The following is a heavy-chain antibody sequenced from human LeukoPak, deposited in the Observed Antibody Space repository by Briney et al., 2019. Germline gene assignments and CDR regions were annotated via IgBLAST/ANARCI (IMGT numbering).Heavy chain of an antibody. Sequence: GGSLRLSCAASAFSLSDNWMNWVRQAPGKGLEWVASIKQDGSEKYYVDSVKGRFTISRDNAKNSLYLQMHTRRAEDTAVYYCLKDRGYSTYDCWGQGTLVTVHS. CDR3: LKDRGYSTYDC. V-gene: IGHV3-7*01. CDR1: AFSLSDNW. D-gene: IGHD5-12*01. J-gene: IGHJ4*02. CDR2: IKQDGSEK.